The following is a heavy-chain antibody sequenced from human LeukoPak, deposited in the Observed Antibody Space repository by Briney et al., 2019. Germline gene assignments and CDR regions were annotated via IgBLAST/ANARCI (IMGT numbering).Heavy chain of an antibody. CDR3: AKDRFHYYGSGSYGEDY. J-gene: IGHJ4*02. Sequence: GGSLRLSCAASGFTFSSYAMSWVRQAPWKGLEWVSGMSGSGGSTYYADSVKGRFTISRDNSKNTLYLQMNSLRAEDTAVYYCAKDRFHYYGSGSYGEDYWGQGTLVTVSS. CDR1: GFTFSSYA. V-gene: IGHV3-23*01. D-gene: IGHD3-10*01. CDR2: MSGSGGST.